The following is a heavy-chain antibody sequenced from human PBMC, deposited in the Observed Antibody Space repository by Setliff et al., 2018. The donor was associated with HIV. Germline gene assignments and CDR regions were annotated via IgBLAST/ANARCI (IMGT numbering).Heavy chain of an antibody. V-gene: IGHV7-4-1*02. J-gene: IGHJ4*02. CDR2: INTETGNP. CDR3: ASVGSYWSTFDY. Sequence: ASVKVSCKASGYNLTTYGISWVRQAPGQGPEWMGWINTETGNPMYAQGFTGRFVFSLDTSVSTAYLQINSLKAEDTARYYCASVGSYWSTFDYWGQGALVTVSS. D-gene: IGHD1-26*01. CDR1: GYNLTTYG.